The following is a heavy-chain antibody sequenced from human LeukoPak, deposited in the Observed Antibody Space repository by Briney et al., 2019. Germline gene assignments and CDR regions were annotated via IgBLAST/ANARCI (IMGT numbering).Heavy chain of an antibody. J-gene: IGHJ4*02. CDR1: GFTFSSYW. CDR3: ARGTLGVVVVEYYYDSSGLPPDY. Sequence: PGGSLRLSCAASGFTFSSYWMSWVRQAPGKGLEWVANIKQDGSEKYYVDSVKGRFTISRDNAKNSLYLQMNSLRAEDTAVYYCARGTLGVVVVEYYYDSSGLPPDYWGQGTLVTVSS. CDR2: IKQDGSEK. D-gene: IGHD3-22*01. V-gene: IGHV3-7*01.